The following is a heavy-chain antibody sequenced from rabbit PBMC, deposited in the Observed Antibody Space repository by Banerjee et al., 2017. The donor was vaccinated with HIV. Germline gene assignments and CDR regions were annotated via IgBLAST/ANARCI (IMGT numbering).Heavy chain of an antibody. CDR1: GFDLSNYYY. CDR3: ARATYYRYPDYACAGFNL. D-gene: IGHD7-1*01. CDR2: IYAGSSGST. J-gene: IGHJ4*01. Sequence: QEQLEESGGGLVQPEGSLALTCKASGFDLSNYYYMCWVRQAPGKGLEWIACIYAGSSGSTYYASWAKGRFTISKTSSTTVTLQMTSLTAADTATYFCARATYYRYPDYACAGFNLWGPGTLVTVS. V-gene: IGHV1S45*01.